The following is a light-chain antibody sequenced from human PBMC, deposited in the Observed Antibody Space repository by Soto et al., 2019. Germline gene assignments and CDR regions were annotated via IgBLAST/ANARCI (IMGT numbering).Light chain of an antibody. V-gene: IGKV1-27*01. CDR3: EKYNSAPWT. J-gene: IGKJ1*01. Sequence: DIQMTQSPSSLSASVGDRVTITCRASQGISNYLAGYQQKPGKVPKLLIYAASTLQPGVPSRFSGSGSGTAFPLTISSLQPDDVAAYYCEKYNSAPWTFGQGTKVEIK. CDR2: AAS. CDR1: QGISNY.